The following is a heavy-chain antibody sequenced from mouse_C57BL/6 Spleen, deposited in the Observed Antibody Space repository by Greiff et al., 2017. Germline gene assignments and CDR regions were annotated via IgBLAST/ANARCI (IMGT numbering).Heavy chain of an antibody. CDR3: ARHEANDGYFDY. Sequence: VHLVESGAELVKPGASVKLSCKASGYTFTEYTIHWVKQRSGQGLEWIGWFYPGSGSIKYNEKFKDKATSTADKSSSTVYMERSRLTSEDSAVYFCARHEANDGYFDYWGQGTTLTVSS. V-gene: IGHV1-62-2*01. J-gene: IGHJ2*01. D-gene: IGHD2-3*01. CDR1: GYTFTEYT. CDR2: FYPGSGSI.